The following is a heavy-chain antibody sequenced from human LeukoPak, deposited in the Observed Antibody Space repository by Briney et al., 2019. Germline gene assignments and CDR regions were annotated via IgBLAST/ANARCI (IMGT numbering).Heavy chain of an antibody. CDR1: GGSISSYY. CDR3: ARAPLRWHNFDY. CDR2: IYYSGST. J-gene: IGHJ4*02. D-gene: IGHD4-23*01. Sequence: SETLSLTCTVSGGSISSYYWSWIRQPPGKGLEWIGYIYYSGSTNYNPSLKSRVTISVDTSKNQFSLKLSSVTAADTAVCYCARAPLRWHNFDYWGQGTLVTVSS. V-gene: IGHV4-59*01.